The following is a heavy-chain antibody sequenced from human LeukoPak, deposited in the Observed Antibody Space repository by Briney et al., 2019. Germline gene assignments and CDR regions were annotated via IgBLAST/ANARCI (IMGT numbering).Heavy chain of an antibody. J-gene: IGHJ6*02. D-gene: IGHD3-9*01. CDR1: SGSISSYY. Sequence: PSETLSLTCTVSSGSISSYYLSWIRQPPGKGLEWIGYIYYSGSTNCNPPLKSRVTMSVDKSKSQFSMRLTSVTAADTAVYYCARSSYYDIFLVVWGHGTTVTVSS. CDR3: ARSSYYDIFLVV. CDR2: IYYSGST. V-gene: IGHV4-59*08.